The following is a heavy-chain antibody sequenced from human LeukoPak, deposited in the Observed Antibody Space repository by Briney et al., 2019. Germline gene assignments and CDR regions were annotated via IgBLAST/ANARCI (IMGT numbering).Heavy chain of an antibody. V-gene: IGHV3-49*04. CDR3: TRDADVLRFLEWLPKIYYMDV. CDR1: GFTFGDYA. Sequence: GSLRLSCTASGFTFGDYAMSWVRQAPGKGLEWVGFIKTKAYGGTTEYAASVKGRFTISRDDSKSIAYLQMNSLKTEDTAVYYCTRDADVLRFLEWLPKIYYMDVWGKGTTVTVSS. D-gene: IGHD3-3*01. CDR2: IKTKAYGGTT. J-gene: IGHJ6*03.